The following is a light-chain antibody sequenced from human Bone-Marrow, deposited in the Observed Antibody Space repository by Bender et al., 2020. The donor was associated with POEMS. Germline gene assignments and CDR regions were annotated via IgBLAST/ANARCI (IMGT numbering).Light chain of an antibody. Sequence: QSALTQPPSASGSPGQSVTISCTGTSSDVGGWNYVSWYQHHPGKAPKLLIYDVSDRPSGVSNRFSGSKSGNTASLTISGLQAEDEADYFCCSYAGSTIYYVFGTGTKVTVL. J-gene: IGLJ1*01. CDR1: SSDVGGWNY. V-gene: IGLV2-8*01. CDR2: DVS. CDR3: CSYAGSTIYYV.